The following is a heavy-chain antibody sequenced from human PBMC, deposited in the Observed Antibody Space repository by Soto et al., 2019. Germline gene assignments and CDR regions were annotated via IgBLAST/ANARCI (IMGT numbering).Heavy chain of an antibody. CDR1: GGSFSGYY. Sequence: PSETLSLTCAVYGGSFSGYYWSWIRQPPGKGLEWIGEINHSGSTNYNPSLKSRVTISVDTSKNQFSLKLSSVTAADTAVYYCARGLSITMVRGVISGPHYYFDYWGQGTLVTVSS. D-gene: IGHD3-10*01. J-gene: IGHJ4*02. CDR2: INHSGST. CDR3: ARGLSITMVRGVISGPHYYFDY. V-gene: IGHV4-34*01.